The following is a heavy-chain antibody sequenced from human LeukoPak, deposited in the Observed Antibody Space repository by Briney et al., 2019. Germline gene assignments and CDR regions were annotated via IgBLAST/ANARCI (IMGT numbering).Heavy chain of an antibody. CDR2: IYPGDSDT. V-gene: IGHV5-51*01. CDR1: GYSFTTYW. CDR3: ARHQIVGATRSPFDY. D-gene: IGHD1-26*01. Sequence: GGSLKISCKGSGYSFTTYWIGWVRQMPGKGLEWIGIIYPGDSDTRYSPSFQGQVTISADKSISTAYLQWSSLKASDTAMYYCARHQIVGATRSPFDYWGQGTLVTVSS. J-gene: IGHJ4*02.